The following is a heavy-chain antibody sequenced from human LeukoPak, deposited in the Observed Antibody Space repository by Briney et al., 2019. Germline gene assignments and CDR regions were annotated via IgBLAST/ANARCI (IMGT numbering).Heavy chain of an antibody. CDR3: ARNLGPFDV. CDR1: GFTFNDFA. J-gene: IGHJ3*01. V-gene: IGHV3-23*01. Sequence: PGGSLRLSCAASGFTFNDFAMTWVRQAPGKGLEWVSTIADAGTYYADSAKGRFIISRDNSKNLLYLQLNSLRADDTAMYYCARNLGPFDVRGQGTMVTVSS. D-gene: IGHD3-16*01. CDR2: IADAGT.